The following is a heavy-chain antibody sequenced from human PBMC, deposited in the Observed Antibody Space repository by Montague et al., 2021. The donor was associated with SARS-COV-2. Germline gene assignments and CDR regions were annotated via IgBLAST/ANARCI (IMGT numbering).Heavy chain of an antibody. V-gene: IGHV4-59*01. CDR2: IYYSGST. J-gene: IGHJ3*02. CDR1: GGSITSYY. Sequence: SETLSLTCTVSGGSITSYYWTWIRQPPGKGLEWVGRIYYSGSTNYNPSLKSRVTISVDTSKNQFSLKLSYVTAADTAVYYCARTGLGAYDILTGYTVNAFDRWGQGTMVTVS. D-gene: IGHD3-9*01. CDR3: ARTGLGAYDILTGYTVNAFDR.